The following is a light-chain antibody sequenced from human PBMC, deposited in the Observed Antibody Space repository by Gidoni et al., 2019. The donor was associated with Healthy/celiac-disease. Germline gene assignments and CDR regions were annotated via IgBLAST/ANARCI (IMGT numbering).Light chain of an antibody. CDR3: QQRSNWPPDLT. CDR1: QSVSSY. CDR2: DAS. V-gene: IGKV3-11*01. Sequence: EIVLTQSPATLSLSPGERATLSCRASQSVSSYLAWYQQKPGQAPRLLIYDASNRATGIPARFNGGGSGTDFTLTISSLETEDFAVYYCQQRSNWPPDLTFGGXTKVEIK. J-gene: IGKJ4*01.